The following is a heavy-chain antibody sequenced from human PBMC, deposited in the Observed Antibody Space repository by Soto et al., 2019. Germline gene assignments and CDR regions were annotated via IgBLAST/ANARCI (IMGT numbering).Heavy chain of an antibody. CDR3: ARHIGYSSGWYLDY. CDR1: GYTFTSYA. CDR2: INAGNGNT. Sequence: QVQLVQSGAEVKKPGASVKVSYKASGYTFTSYAMHWVRQAPGQRLEWMGWINAGNGNTKYSQKFQGRVTITRDTSASTAYMELSSLRSEDTAVYYCARHIGYSSGWYLDYWGQGTLVTVSS. D-gene: IGHD6-19*01. V-gene: IGHV1-3*01. J-gene: IGHJ4*02.